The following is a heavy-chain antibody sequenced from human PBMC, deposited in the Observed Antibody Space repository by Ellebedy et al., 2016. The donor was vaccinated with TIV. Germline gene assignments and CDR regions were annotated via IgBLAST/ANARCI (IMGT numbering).Heavy chain of an antibody. CDR2: IKTDGSET. D-gene: IGHD3-3*01. V-gene: IGHV3-7*01. CDR1: GFSFSNFW. CDR3: VGFGVFNL. Sequence: GESLKISCAAWGFSFSNFWMSWVRQAPGKGLEWAAHIKTDGSETYYVDSVKGRFTISRENAKNALFLQMDGLRVDDSAVYYCVGFGVFNLWGQGAPVTVSS. J-gene: IGHJ5*02.